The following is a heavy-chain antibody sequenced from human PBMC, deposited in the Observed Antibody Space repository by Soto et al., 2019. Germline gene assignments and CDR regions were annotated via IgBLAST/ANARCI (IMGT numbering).Heavy chain of an antibody. Sequence: ASVKVSCKASGYTFTSYGISWVRQAPGQGLEWMGWISAYNGNTNYAQKLQGRVTMTTDTSTSTAYMELRSLRSDDTAVYYCARVISGITGTLSPWFDPWGQGTLVTVSS. CDR3: ARVISGITGTLSPWFDP. D-gene: IGHD1-7*01. J-gene: IGHJ5*02. CDR2: ISAYNGNT. V-gene: IGHV1-18*01. CDR1: GYTFTSYG.